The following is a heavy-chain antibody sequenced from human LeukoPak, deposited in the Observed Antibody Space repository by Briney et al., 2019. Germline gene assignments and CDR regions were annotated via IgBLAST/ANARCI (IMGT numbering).Heavy chain of an antibody. CDR2: INHSGST. J-gene: IGHJ3*02. Sequence: SETLSLTCAVYGGSFSGYYWSWIRQPPGKGLEWIGGINHSGSTNYNPSLKSRVTISVDTSKNQFSLKLSSVTAADTAVYYCARSRPGPYYYDSSGYNIWGQGTMVTVSS. D-gene: IGHD3-22*01. CDR1: GGSFSGYY. CDR3: ARSRPGPYYYDSSGYNI. V-gene: IGHV4-34*01.